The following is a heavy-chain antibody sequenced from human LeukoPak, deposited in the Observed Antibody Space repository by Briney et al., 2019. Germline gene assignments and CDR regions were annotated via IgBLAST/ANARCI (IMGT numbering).Heavy chain of an antibody. V-gene: IGHV4-34*01. J-gene: IGHJ4*02. CDR1: GGSFSGYY. D-gene: IGHD6-13*01. CDR2: INHSGST. Sequence: SETLSLTCAVYGGSFSGYYWSWIRQPPGKGLEWIGEINHSGSTNYNPSLKSRVTISVDTSKYQFSLKLSSVTAADTAVYYWGRGYYSSSFFDYWGEGTLVTVSS. CDR3: GRGYYSSSFFDY.